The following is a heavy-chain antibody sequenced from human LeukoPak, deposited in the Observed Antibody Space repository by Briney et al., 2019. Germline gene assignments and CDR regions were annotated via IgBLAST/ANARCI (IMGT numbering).Heavy chain of an antibody. CDR3: AREVCSGGSCYFNWFDP. D-gene: IGHD2-15*01. J-gene: IGHJ5*02. CDR2: IYYSGST. V-gene: IGHV4-61*01. CDR1: GGSVSSGSYY. Sequence: SETLSLTCTVSGGSVSSGSYYWSWIRPPPGKGLEWIGYIYYSGSTNYNPSLKSRVTISVDTSKNQFSLKLSSVTAADTAVYYCAREVCSGGSCYFNWFDPWGQGTLVTVSS.